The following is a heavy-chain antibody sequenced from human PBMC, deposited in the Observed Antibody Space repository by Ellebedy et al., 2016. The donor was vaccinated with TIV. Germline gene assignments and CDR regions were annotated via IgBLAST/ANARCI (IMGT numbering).Heavy chain of an antibody. CDR1: GFTFRSYG. CDR2: IRYHGRQQ. D-gene: IGHD3-10*01. V-gene: IGHV3-30*02. Sequence: GESLKISCAASGFTFRSYGMHWVRQAPGKGLEWVAFIRYHGRQQNYADSVKGRFTISRDNSKNTLYLQMNSLRVEDTAVYYCARIRPGVEGSDDWGQGILVTVSS. CDR3: ARIRPGVEGSDD. J-gene: IGHJ1*01.